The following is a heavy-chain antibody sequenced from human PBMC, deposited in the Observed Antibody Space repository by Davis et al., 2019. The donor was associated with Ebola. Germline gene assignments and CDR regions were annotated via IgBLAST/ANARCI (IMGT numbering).Heavy chain of an antibody. J-gene: IGHJ4*02. V-gene: IGHV4-34*01. CDR3: ARPDGQYYDYLD. D-gene: IGHD3-3*01. Sequence: ESLKISCAASGFTFSSYAMHWVRQPPGKGLEWIGEINHSGSTNYNPSLKSRVTISVDTSKNQFSLKLSSVTAADTAVYYCARPDGQYYDYLDWGQGTLVTVSS. CDR2: INHSGST. CDR1: GFTFSSYA.